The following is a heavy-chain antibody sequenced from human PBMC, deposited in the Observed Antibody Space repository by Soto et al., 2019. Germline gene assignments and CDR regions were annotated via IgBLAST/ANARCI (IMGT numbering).Heavy chain of an antibody. J-gene: IGHJ5*02. CDR1: GFTFRSFT. CDR3: TRDASRDSSARGWFDP. Sequence: GGSLRLSCAASGFTFRSFTMNWFRQAPGKGLEWVSTISSNSAYIYYTDALRGRFTISRDNAKNSLHLQMNSLRAEDTAVYYCTRDASRDSSARGWFDPWGPGTLVTVST. D-gene: IGHD6-13*01. V-gene: IGHV3-21*01. CDR2: ISSNSAYI.